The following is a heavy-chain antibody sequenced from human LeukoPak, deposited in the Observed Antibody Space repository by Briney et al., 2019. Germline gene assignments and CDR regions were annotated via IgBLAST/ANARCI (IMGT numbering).Heavy chain of an antibody. J-gene: IGHJ4*02. V-gene: IGHV3-30*02. CDR1: GFTFSSYE. D-gene: IGHD3-22*01. CDR3: AKDRGEKYDSSGSWYHFDY. CDR2: MRYDGGKQ. Sequence: GGSLRLSCAASGFTFSSYEMNWVRQAPGKGLQWVAFMRYDGGKQLYADSVKGRFTISRDIYKNTLYLQMSSLRGDDTALYYCAKDRGEKYDSSGSWYHFDYWGQGTLVTIPS.